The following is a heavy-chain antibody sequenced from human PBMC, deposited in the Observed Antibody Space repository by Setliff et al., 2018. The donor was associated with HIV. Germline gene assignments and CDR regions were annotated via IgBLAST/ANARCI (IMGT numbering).Heavy chain of an antibody. CDR3: ARSRWLSNTAYYFDF. CDR2: MYYVGST. V-gene: IGHV4-38-2*02. D-gene: IGHD3-10*01. Sequence: SETLSLTCSVSNFSIGSGYYWGWIRLPPGERPERIGSMYYVGSTYYHPSFESRSSISIDTSENTLSLSLTSVTVADTAVYFCARSRWLSNTAYYFDFWVRGKLVTVSS. CDR1: NFSIGSGYY. J-gene: IGHJ4*02.